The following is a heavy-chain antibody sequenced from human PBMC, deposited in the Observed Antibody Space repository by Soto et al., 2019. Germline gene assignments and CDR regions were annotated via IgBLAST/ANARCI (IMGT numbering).Heavy chain of an antibody. Sequence: PGGSLRLSCAASGFTFSSYAMSWVRQAPGKGLEWVSAISGSGGSTYYADSVKGRFTISRDNSKNTLYLQMNSLRAEDTAVYYCAKRVLRPAAHDDFTFDYWGQGTLVTVSS. D-gene: IGHD2-2*01. J-gene: IGHJ4*02. CDR3: AKRVLRPAAHDDFTFDY. V-gene: IGHV3-23*01. CDR2: ISGSGGST. CDR1: GFTFSSYA.